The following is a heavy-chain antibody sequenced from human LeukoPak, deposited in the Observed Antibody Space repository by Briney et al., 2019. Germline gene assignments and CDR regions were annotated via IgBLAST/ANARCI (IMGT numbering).Heavy chain of an antibody. CDR3: AREGDGVPVHNWFDP. D-gene: IGHD2-2*01. V-gene: IGHV1-18*01. J-gene: IGHJ5*02. Sequence: ASVKVSCKASGYTFTSYGISWVRQAPGQGLEWMGWISAYNGNTNYAQKLQGRVTMTTDTSTSTAYMELRSLRSDDTAVYYCAREGDGVPVHNWFDPWGQGTLVTVSS. CDR1: GYTFTSYG. CDR2: ISAYNGNT.